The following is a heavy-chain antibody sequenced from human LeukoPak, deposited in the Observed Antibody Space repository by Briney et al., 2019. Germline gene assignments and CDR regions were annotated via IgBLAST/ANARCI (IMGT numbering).Heavy chain of an antibody. CDR3: AGPGAARIY. CDR2: INHSGST. D-gene: IGHD6-6*01. CDR1: GGSFSGYY. J-gene: IGHJ4*02. Sequence: SETPSLTCAVYGGSFSGYYWSWIRQPPGKGLEWIGEINHSGSTNYNPSLKSRVTISVDTSKNQFSLKLSSVTAADTAVYYCAGPGAARIYWGQGTLVTVSS. V-gene: IGHV4-34*01.